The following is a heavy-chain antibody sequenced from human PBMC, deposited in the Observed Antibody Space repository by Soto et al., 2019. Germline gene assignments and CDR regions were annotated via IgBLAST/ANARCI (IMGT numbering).Heavy chain of an antibody. Sequence: PSETLSLTCTVSGGSISSSSYYWGWIRQPPGKGLEWIGSIYYSGSTYYNPSLKSRVTISVDTSKNQFSLKLSSVTAADTAVYYCAGARASSGWPDFDYWGPGTLVTVSS. CDR2: IYYSGST. V-gene: IGHV4-39*01. J-gene: IGHJ4*02. CDR3: AGARASSGWPDFDY. D-gene: IGHD6-19*01. CDR1: GGSISSSSYY.